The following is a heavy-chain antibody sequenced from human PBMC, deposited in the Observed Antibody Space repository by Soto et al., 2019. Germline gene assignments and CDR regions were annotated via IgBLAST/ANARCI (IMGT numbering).Heavy chain of an antibody. CDR2: ISGGGSTT. CDR3: ASGTGTVPNPNYYYYYMDV. CDR1: GFAFNNYA. J-gene: IGHJ6*03. V-gene: IGHV3-23*01. Sequence: GGSLRLSCAASGFAFNNYAMNWVRQAPGKGLEWVSAISGGGSTTYYADSVKGRFTVSRDNSKNTLYLQMGSLRADDTAVYYCASGTGTVPNPNYYYYYMDVWGKGTTVTVSS. D-gene: IGHD1-1*01.